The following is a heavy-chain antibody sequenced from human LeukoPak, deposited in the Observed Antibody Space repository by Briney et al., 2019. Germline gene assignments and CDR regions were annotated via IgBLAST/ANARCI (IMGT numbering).Heavy chain of an antibody. Sequence: SQTLTLTCTVSGGSISCAGYYWNWIRQHPTEGLEWIGHIYYTGRTTHNPSVKSRVTISADTSKNQFSLKLNSVTAADTAVYFCASAPLGNSFGYMAYWGQGALVTVSS. CDR2: IYYTGRT. J-gene: IGHJ4*02. CDR1: GGSISCAGYY. D-gene: IGHD5-18*01. CDR3: ASAPLGNSFGYMAY. V-gene: IGHV4-31*03.